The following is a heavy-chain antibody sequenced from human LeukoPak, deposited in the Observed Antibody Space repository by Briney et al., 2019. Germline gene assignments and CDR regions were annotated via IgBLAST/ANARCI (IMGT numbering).Heavy chain of an antibody. V-gene: IGHV3-23*01. CDR1: GFTFDDYG. CDR3: AKDLDYGGGATETVDY. J-gene: IGHJ4*02. D-gene: IGHD4/OR15-4a*01. CDR2: ISGSGGST. Sequence: GGSLRLSCAASGFTFDDYGMSWVRQAPGKGLEWVSAISGSGGSTYYADSVKGRFTISRDNSKNTLYLQMNSLRAEDTAVYYCAKDLDYGGGATETVDYWGQGTLVTVSS.